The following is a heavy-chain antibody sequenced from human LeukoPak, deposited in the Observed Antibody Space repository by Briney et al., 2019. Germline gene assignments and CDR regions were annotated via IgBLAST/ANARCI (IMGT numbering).Heavy chain of an antibody. Sequence: GGSLRLSRAASGFTFSSYAMHWVRQAPGKGLEWVAVISYDGSNKYYADSVKGRFTISRDNSKNTLYLQMSSLRAEDTAVYYCARVVEGSYFDYWGQGTLVTVSS. CDR2: ISYDGSNK. CDR1: GFTFSSYA. D-gene: IGHD3-10*01. CDR3: ARVVEGSYFDY. J-gene: IGHJ4*02. V-gene: IGHV3-30-3*01.